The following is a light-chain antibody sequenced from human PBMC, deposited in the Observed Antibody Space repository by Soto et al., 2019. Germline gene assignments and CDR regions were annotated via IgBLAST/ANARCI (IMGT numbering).Light chain of an antibody. J-gene: IGLJ2*01. V-gene: IGLV2-14*02. CDR2: EGS. Sequence: QSALTQPASVSGSPGQSITISCTGTSSDVGSYNLVSWYQQHPGKAPKLMIYEGSKRPSGVSNRFSGSKSGNTASLTISGLQAEDEADYYCSSYSSGSTLLLFGGGTKLTVL. CDR1: SSDVGSYNL. CDR3: SSYSSGSTLLL.